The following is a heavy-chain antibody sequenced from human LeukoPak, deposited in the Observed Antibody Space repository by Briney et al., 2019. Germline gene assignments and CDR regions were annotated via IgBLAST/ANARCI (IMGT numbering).Heavy chain of an antibody. V-gene: IGHV1-2*02. Sequence: ASVKVSCKASGYTFTGHYMHWVRQAPGQGLEWMGWINPNSGGTNYAQKFQGRVTMTRDTSISTAYMELSRLRSDDTAVYYCASPPGLGALPLLHWGQGTLVTVSS. CDR1: GYTFTGHY. CDR3: ASPPGLGALPLLH. CDR2: INPNSGGT. D-gene: IGHD3-16*02. J-gene: IGHJ4*02.